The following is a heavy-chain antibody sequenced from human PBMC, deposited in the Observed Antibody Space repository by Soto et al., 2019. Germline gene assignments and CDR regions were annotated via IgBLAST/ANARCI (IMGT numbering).Heavy chain of an antibody. CDR2: IIPIFGTA. CDR1: GGTFSSYA. D-gene: IGHD4-4*01. CDR3: ARPSTTVTTSSWFDP. J-gene: IGHJ5*02. V-gene: IGHV1-69*13. Sequence: ASVKVSCKASGGTFSSYAISWVRQAPGQGLEWMGGIIPIFGTANYAQKFQGRVTITADESTSTAYMELSSLRSEDTAVYYCARPSTTVTTSSWFDPWGQGTLVTVSS.